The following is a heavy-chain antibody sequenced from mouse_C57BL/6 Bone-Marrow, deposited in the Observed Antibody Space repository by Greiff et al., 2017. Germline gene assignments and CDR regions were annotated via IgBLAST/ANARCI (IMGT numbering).Heavy chain of an antibody. CDR1: GYSITNGYD. CDR2: NNYNGST. CDR3: AREGYYDAMDY. J-gene: IGHJ4*01. D-gene: IGHD2-2*01. V-gene: IGHV3-1*01. Sequence: EVQLQQSGPGMVKPSPSLSLTCTVTGYSITNGYDCHWIRHFPGNKLEWMGYNNYNGSTNYNPSLKSRSSITHDPSKNHFFLKLNSVTTEDTATYYCAREGYYDAMDYWGQGTSVTVSS.